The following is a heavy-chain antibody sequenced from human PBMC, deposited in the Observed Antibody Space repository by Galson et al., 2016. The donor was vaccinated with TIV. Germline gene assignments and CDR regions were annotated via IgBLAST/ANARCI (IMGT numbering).Heavy chain of an antibody. CDR3: ARATPSVFGIVMTLDS. CDR2: TFYRSKWYN. D-gene: IGHD3-3*01. CDR1: GDSVSSNSAA. Sequence: CAISGDSVSSNSAAWNWLRQSPSRGLEWLGRTFYRSKWYNDYAPSVKSRITINPDTSKNQFSLQLNSVTPEDTAFYYCARATPSVFGIVMTLDSWGQGTLVTVSS. V-gene: IGHV6-1*01. J-gene: IGHJ4*02.